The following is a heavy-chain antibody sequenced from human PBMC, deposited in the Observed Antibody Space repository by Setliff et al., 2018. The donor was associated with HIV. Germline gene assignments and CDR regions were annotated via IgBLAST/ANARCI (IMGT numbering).Heavy chain of an antibody. CDR2: IHTSGNT. D-gene: IGHD5-18*01. CDR3: ARDLSGYSYGSYYYYMDV. J-gene: IGHJ6*03. CDR1: GGSIRIYY. Sequence: PSETLSLTCTVSGGSIRIYYRNWIRQPAGKGLEWIGRIHTSGNTNYNPSLKSRVTMSVDTSKNHFSLKLSSVTAADTAVYYCARDLSGYSYGSYYYYMDVWGKGTTVTVSS. V-gene: IGHV4-4*07.